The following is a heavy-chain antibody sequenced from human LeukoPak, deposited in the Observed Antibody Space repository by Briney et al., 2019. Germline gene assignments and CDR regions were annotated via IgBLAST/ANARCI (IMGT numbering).Heavy chain of an antibody. J-gene: IGHJ2*01. Sequence: GGSLRLSCAASGFTFSSYWMSWVRQAPGQGLEWVANIKQDGSEKYYVDSVKGRFTISRDSSRNTLFLHMNTLRAEDTAIYYCAKDRTVGASYWYFDLWGRGTLVTVSS. CDR1: GFTFSSYW. D-gene: IGHD1-26*01. V-gene: IGHV3-7*03. CDR2: IKQDGSEK. CDR3: AKDRTVGASYWYFDL.